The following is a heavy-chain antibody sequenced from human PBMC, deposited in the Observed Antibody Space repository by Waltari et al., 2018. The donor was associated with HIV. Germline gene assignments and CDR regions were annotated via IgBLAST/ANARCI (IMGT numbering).Heavy chain of an antibody. CDR3: ARDRNYYYDSSGYLFNAFDI. CDR1: GGSISCGSYY. J-gene: IGHJ3*02. Sequence: QVQLQESGPGLVKPSQTLSLPCTVSGGSISCGSYYWRWIRQPAGKGLEWIGRIYTSGSTNYNPSLKSRVTISVDTSKNQFSLKLSSVTAADTAVYYCARDRNYYYDSSGYLFNAFDIWGQGTMVTVSS. V-gene: IGHV4-61*02. D-gene: IGHD3-22*01. CDR2: IYTSGST.